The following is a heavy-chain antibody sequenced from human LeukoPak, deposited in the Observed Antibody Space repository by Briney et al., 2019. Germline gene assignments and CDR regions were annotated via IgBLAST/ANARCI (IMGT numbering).Heavy chain of an antibody. CDR3: AAGPGGYDSSGYPDY. J-gene: IGHJ4*02. D-gene: IGHD3-22*01. Sequence: GASVKVSCKASGYTFSGYYMHWLRQAPGQGPEWMGCINFNSGATSYAQEFQGRVTMTRDTSISTAYMELRSLRSDDTAVYYCAAGPGGYDSSGYPDYWGQGTLVTVSS. V-gene: IGHV1-2*02. CDR2: INFNSGAT. CDR1: GYTFSGYY.